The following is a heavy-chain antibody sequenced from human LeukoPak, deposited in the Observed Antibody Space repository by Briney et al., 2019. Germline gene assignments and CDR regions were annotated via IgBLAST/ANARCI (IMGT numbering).Heavy chain of an antibody. Sequence: SGGSLRLSCAASGFTFSSYWMSWVRQAPGKGLEWVANIKQDGSEKYYVESVKGRFTISRDNAKNSLYLQMNGLRAEDTAVYYCARDGQKGTYYDFWSGYFRYMDVWGKGTTVTVSS. V-gene: IGHV3-7*01. CDR1: GFTFSSYW. CDR3: ARDGQKGTYYDFWSGYFRYMDV. D-gene: IGHD3-3*01. CDR2: IKQDGSEK. J-gene: IGHJ6*03.